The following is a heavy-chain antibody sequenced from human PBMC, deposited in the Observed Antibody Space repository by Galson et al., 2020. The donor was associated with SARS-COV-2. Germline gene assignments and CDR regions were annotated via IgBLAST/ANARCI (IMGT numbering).Heavy chain of an antibody. Sequence: SETLSLPCAVYGGSFKNYYWTWIRQSPGKGLQWIGEINHRGSTNSDPSLQGRVAMSVDTSKNQFSLRLSSVTAADTAVYYCVRGAEGRRIIVVVPYYYTYMDVWGGGTAVTVSS. J-gene: IGHJ6*03. D-gene: IGHD2-2*01. CDR3: VRGAEGRRIIVVVPYYYTYMDV. CDR1: GGSFKNYY. CDR2: INHRGST. V-gene: IGHV4-34*01.